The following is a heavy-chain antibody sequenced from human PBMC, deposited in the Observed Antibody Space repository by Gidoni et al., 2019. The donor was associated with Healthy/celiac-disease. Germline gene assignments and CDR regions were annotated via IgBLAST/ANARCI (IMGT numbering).Heavy chain of an antibody. J-gene: IGHJ6*02. Sequence: EVQLLESGGGLVQPGVSLRLSCAASGFTFSSYAMSWVRQAPGKGLEWVSAISGSGGSTYYADSVKGRFTISRDNSKNTLYLQMNSLRAEDTAVYYCVGSILTRYYYYGMDVWGQGTTVTVSS. CDR3: VGSILTRYYYYGMDV. CDR2: ISGSGGST. CDR1: GFTFSSYA. V-gene: IGHV3-23*01. D-gene: IGHD3-9*01.